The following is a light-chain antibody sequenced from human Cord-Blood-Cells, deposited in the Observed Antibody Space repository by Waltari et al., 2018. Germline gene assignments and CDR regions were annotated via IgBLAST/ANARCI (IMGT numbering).Light chain of an antibody. J-gene: IGKJ4*01. CDR3: QQRSNWPRLT. CDR2: DAS. CDR1: QSVSSY. V-gene: IGKV3-11*01. Sequence: EIVLTQSPATLSLSPGERATLSCRASQSVSSYLAWYQQKPGQAPRRLIDDASNRATGIPARFSGSVSGTDFTLTISSLEPEDFAVYYCQQRSNWPRLTFGGGTKVEIK.